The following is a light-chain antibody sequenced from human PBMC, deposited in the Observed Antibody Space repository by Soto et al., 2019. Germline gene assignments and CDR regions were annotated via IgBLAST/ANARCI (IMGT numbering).Light chain of an antibody. CDR2: KGT. CDR1: SSDVGAYNS. Sequence: QSALAQPASVSGSPGQSITICCTGTSSDVGAYNSVSWYQQHPHRAPQVIIYKGTQRPSGVSNRFSGSTSGNAASLTISALQTDAEADYFSCSSSPESTNVCGTGTKLTVL. V-gene: IGLV2-23*01. J-gene: IGLJ1*01. CDR3: CSSSPESTNV.